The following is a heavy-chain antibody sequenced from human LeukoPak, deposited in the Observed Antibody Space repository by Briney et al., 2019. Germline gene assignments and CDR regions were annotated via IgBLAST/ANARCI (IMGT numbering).Heavy chain of an antibody. CDR2: IKSKTDGGTT. CDR1: GFTVSSDY. CDR3: TTDSSQWRITMIVPFDY. V-gene: IGHV3-15*01. Sequence: GGSLRLSCAASGFTVSSDYMSWVRQAPGKGLEWVGRIKSKTDGGTTDYAAPVKGRFTISRDDSKNTLYLQMNSLKTEDTAVYYCTTDSSQWRITMIVPFDYWGQGTLVTVSS. J-gene: IGHJ4*02. D-gene: IGHD3-22*01.